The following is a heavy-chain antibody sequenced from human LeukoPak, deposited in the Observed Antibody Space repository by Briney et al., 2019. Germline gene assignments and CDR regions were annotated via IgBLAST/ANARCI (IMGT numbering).Heavy chain of an antibody. CDR1: GYSFTSYW. CDR3: ARQYYYASSGHYVAGY. D-gene: IGHD3-22*01. Sequence: GESLKISCKGSGYSFTSYWIGWVRPMPGKGLEWMGIIYPGDSDTRYSPSFQGQVTISADKSSSTAYLQWSSLKASDTAMYYCARQYYYASSGHYVAGYWGQGTLITVSS. J-gene: IGHJ4*02. CDR2: IYPGDSDT. V-gene: IGHV5-51*01.